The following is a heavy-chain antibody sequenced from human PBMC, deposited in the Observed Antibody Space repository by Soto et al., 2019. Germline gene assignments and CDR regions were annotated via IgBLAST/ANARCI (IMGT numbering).Heavy chain of an antibody. CDR3: ARRIVVFGVLTERYFDS. CDR1: GYSFATYW. J-gene: IGHJ4*02. CDR2: IWPDNSDT. V-gene: IGHV5-51*01. Sequence: GESLKISCKGSGYSFATYWIGWVRQIPGKGLEWMGIIWPDNSDTIYSPSFQGQVTLSADKSLGTAYLQWNSLKASDTAIYYFARRIVVFGVLTERYFDSWGEGTLVTVSS. D-gene: IGHD3-3*01.